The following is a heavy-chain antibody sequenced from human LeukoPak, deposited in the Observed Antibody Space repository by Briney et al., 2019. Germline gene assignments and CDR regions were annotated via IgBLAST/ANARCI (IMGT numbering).Heavy chain of an antibody. Sequence: GGSLEISCKGSGSSFTNYWIGWGRPVPGKGLGWVGIIYPADSDTRYSPSFQGQVTISADKSISTAYLQWSSLKASDTAIYYCATVAYNFWSGYLHWGQGTLVTVSS. J-gene: IGHJ4*02. CDR1: GSSFTNYW. CDR2: IYPADSDT. D-gene: IGHD3-3*01. V-gene: IGHV5-51*01. CDR3: ATVAYNFWSGYLH.